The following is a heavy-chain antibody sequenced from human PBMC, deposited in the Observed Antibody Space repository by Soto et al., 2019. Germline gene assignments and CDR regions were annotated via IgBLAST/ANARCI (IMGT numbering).Heavy chain of an antibody. D-gene: IGHD6-13*01. CDR3: ARGIAAANKHWFDP. Sequence: PSVKVSCKASGYTFTSYGISWVRQAPGQGLEWMGWISAYNGNTNYAQKLQGRVTMTTDTSTSTAYMELRSLRSDDTAVYYCARGIAAANKHWFDPWGQGTLVTVSS. J-gene: IGHJ5*02. CDR2: ISAYNGNT. CDR1: GYTFTSYG. V-gene: IGHV1-18*01.